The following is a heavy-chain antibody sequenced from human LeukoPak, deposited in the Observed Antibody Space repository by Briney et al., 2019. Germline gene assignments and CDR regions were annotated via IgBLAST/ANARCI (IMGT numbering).Heavy chain of an antibody. CDR2: INPNSGGT. J-gene: IGHJ4*02. D-gene: IGHD2-15*01. Sequence: ASVKISCKASGYTFTGYYMHWVRQAPGQGLEWVGWINPNSGGTNSAQKFQGRVTMTRDTSISTAYMELSRLIPDDTAVYYCVRGPLGVVVAATADYWGQGTLVTVSS. V-gene: IGHV1-2*02. CDR3: VRGPLGVVVAATADY. CDR1: GYTFTGYY.